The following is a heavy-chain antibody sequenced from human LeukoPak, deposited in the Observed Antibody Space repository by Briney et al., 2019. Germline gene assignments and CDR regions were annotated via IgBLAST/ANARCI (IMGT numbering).Heavy chain of an antibody. D-gene: IGHD3-10*01. V-gene: IGHV3-33*06. CDR2: IWYDGSNK. CDR3: AKVSGRILIWPQPFGDGMDV. J-gene: IGHJ6*02. Sequence: PGGSLRLSCAASGFTFSSYGMHWVRQAPGKGLEWVAVIWYDGSNKYYAASVKGRFTISRDNSKNTLYLQMNSLRVEDTAVYYCAKVSGRILIWPQPFGDGMDVWGQGTTVTVSS. CDR1: GFTFSSYG.